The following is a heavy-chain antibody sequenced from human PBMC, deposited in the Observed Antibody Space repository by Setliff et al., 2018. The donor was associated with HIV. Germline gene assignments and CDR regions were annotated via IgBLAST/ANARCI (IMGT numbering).Heavy chain of an antibody. CDR2: IYHNGST. J-gene: IGHJ6*03. CDR1: GDSISTQD. Sequence: PSETLSLTCTVSGDSISTQDWSWIRQPPGKGLEWIGHIYHNGSTNYNPSIKSRVTISVDTSRNQLSLNLRSVTGADTAIFYCARRVGITIFGAPNQYYYMDVWCKGTTVTVSS. CDR3: ARRVGITIFGAPNQYYYMDV. V-gene: IGHV4-59*11. D-gene: IGHD3-3*01.